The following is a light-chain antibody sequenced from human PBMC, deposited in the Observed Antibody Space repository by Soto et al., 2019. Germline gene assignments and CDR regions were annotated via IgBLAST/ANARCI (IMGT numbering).Light chain of an antibody. CDR2: GAS. CDR1: QSVSSSY. Sequence: EIVLTQSPGTLSLSPGERATLSCRASQSVSSSYLAWYQQKPGQAPRLLIRGASSRATGIPDRFSGSGSGTDFTLTISRLEPEDFAVYYCKQYARSPITFGQGTRLESK. CDR3: KQYARSPIT. J-gene: IGKJ5*01. V-gene: IGKV3-20*01.